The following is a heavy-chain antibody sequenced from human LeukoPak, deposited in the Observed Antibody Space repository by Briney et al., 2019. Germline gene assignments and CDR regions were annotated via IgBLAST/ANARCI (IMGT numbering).Heavy chain of an antibody. J-gene: IGHJ3*02. CDR2: ISAYNGNT. D-gene: IGHD2-2*01. V-gene: IGHV1-18*01. CDR3: ARGGDRTSARNDAFDI. Sequence: ASVKVSCKASGYTFTSYGISWVRQAPGQGLEWMGWISAYNGNTNYAQKLQGRVTMTTDTSTSTAYMELRSLRSDDTAVYYCARGGDRTSARNDAFDIWGQGTMVTVSS. CDR1: GYTFTSYG.